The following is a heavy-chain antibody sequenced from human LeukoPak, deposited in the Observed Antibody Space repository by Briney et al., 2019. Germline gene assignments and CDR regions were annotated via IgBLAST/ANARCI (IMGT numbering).Heavy chain of an antibody. D-gene: IGHD6-19*01. Sequence: ASVKVSCKASGYTFTSYYMHWVRQAPGQGLEWMGIINPSGGSTSYAQKFQGRVTMTRDMSTSTVYMELSSLRSEDTAVYYCASGWGSGWSGLGAVWFDPWGQGTLVTVSS. CDR1: GYTFTSYY. CDR2: INPSGGST. CDR3: ASGWGSGWSGLGAVWFDP. V-gene: IGHV1-46*01. J-gene: IGHJ5*02.